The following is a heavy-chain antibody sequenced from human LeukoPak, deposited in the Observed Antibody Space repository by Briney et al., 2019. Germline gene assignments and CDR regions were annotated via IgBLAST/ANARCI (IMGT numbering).Heavy chain of an antibody. Sequence: PGGSLTLSCAASGFTFSSYAMNWVRQAPGKGLEWVSAISGSSGSTYYADSVKGRFTVSRDNSKNTLFLQMNSLRAEDTAVYYCARQGTSGSYYSYFDYWGQGTLDPVSS. D-gene: IGHD1-26*01. CDR1: GFTFSSYA. CDR3: ARQGTSGSYYSYFDY. V-gene: IGHV3-23*01. J-gene: IGHJ4*02. CDR2: ISGSSGST.